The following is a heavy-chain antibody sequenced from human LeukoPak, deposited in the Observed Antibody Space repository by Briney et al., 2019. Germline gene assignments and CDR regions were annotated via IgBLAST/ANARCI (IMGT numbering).Heavy chain of an antibody. D-gene: IGHD2-21*01. CDR1: GVSMSAYQ. J-gene: IGHJ4*02. V-gene: IGHV4-4*09. CDR2: INTKGET. CDR3: ATSNDAKIAPFDH. Sequence: SETLFFTCTVAGVSMSAYQWSWVRQSPEKGLEWIGCINTKGETSYNPSLKSRVTTSVDTSKSQVSLRLTSVTAADTGVYYCATSNDAKIAPFDHWGQGAPVTVSS.